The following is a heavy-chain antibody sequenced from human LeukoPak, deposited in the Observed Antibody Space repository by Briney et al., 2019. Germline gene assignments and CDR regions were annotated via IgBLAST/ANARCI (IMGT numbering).Heavy chain of an antibody. D-gene: IGHD3-22*01. V-gene: IGHV1-69*13. CDR3: ARDPSYYYDSSGYSH. CDR1: GGTFSSYA. Sequence: ASVKVSCKASGGTFSSYAISWVRQAPGQGLEWMGGIIPIFGTANYAQKFQGRVTITADESTSTAYMELSSLRSEDTAVYYCARDPSYYYDSSGYSHWGQGTLVTVSS. J-gene: IGHJ1*01. CDR2: IIPIFGTA.